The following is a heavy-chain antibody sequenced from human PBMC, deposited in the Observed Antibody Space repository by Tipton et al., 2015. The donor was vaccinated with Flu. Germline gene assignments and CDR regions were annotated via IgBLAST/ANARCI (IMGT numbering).Heavy chain of an antibody. CDR2: IYYSGTT. V-gene: IGHV4-31*03. CDR1: GASISSGGYY. J-gene: IGHJ3*02. Sequence: TLSLTCSVSGASISSGGYYWTWIRQLPGKGLEWIGHIYYSGTTLYNPSLKSRLTISIDTSKNQFSLNLNSMTVADTAVYFCARDGRPYCDTTGCHSPHVFDIWCQGTMATVSS. CDR3: ARDGRPYCDTTGCHSPHVFDI. D-gene: IGHD2-2*02.